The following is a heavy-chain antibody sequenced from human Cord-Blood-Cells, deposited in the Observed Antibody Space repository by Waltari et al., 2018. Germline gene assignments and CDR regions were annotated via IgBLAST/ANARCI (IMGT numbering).Heavy chain of an antibody. CDR2: IWYDGSNK. V-gene: IGHV3-33*01. Sequence: QVQLVESGGGVVQPGRSLRLSCAASGFTFSSYGMHWVRQAPGKGLEWVAVIWYDGSNKYYADSVKGRFTISRDNSKNTLYLQMNSLRAEDTAVYYCARDAFVPDYGDYDYYYYGMDVWGQGP. J-gene: IGHJ6*02. CDR3: ARDAFVPDYGDYDYYYYGMDV. D-gene: IGHD4-17*01. CDR1: GFTFSSYG.